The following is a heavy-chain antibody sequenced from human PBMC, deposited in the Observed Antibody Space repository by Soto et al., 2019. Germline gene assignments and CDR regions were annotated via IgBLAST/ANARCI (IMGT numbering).Heavy chain of an antibody. D-gene: IGHD4-4*01. CDR1: GFPFSGYF. CDR3: AKDSNKYSSSLRGRYFDY. V-gene: IGHV3-23*01. J-gene: IGHJ4*02. Sequence: GGSLMICCAPSGFPFSGYFRNWVRQAPGKGLEWVSGIRGGGSNTFYADSVKGRFTISRDNSKNTLLLQMNSLGAEDTAVYYCAKDSNKYSSSLRGRYFDYWGQGIGVNVSS. CDR2: IRGGGSNT.